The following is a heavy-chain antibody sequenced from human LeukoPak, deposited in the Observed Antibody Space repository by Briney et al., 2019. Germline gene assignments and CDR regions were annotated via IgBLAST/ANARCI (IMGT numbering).Heavy chain of an antibody. CDR1: GGSFSGYY. CDR3: ARGGDYVWGSYRYFDY. Sequence: PSETLSLTCAVYGGSFSGYYWCWIRQPPGKGLEWIGEINHSGSTNYNPSFKSRVTISVDTSKNQFSLKLSSVTAADTAVYYCARGGDYVWGSYRYFDYWGQGTLVTVSS. D-gene: IGHD3-16*02. CDR2: INHSGST. J-gene: IGHJ4*02. V-gene: IGHV4-34*01.